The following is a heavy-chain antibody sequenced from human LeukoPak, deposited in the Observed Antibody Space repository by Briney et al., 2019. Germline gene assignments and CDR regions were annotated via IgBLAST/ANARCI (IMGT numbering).Heavy chain of an antibody. J-gene: IGHJ6*02. CDR3: ARITRGTVTTSYGMDV. V-gene: IGHV4-39*01. Sequence: PSETLSLTCSVSGGSISSSTYYWGWIRQPPGKGLEWIGIIYYSGSTYYNPSLKSRVTISVDTSKNQFSLKLSSVTAADTAIYYCARITRGTVTTSYGMDVWGQGTTVTVSS. CDR2: IYYSGST. CDR1: GGSISSSTYY. D-gene: IGHD4-17*01.